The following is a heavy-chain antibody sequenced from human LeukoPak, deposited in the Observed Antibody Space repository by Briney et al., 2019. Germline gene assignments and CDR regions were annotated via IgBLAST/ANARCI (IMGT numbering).Heavy chain of an antibody. CDR2: MNPNSGNT. J-gene: IGHJ4*02. CDR3: ARSLEGYYDSSGYYHDY. CDR1: GYTFTSYD. V-gene: IGHV1-8*01. Sequence: GASVKVSCKASGYTFTSYDINWVRQATGQGLEWMGWMNPNSGNTGYAQKFQGRVTMTRNTSISTAYMELSSLRSEDTAVYYCARSLEGYYDSSGYYHDYWGQGTLVTVSS. D-gene: IGHD3-22*01.